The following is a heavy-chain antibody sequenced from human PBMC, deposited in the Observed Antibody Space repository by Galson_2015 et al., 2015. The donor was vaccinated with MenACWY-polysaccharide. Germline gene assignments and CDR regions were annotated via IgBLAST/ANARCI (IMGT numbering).Heavy chain of an antibody. CDR3: AKTAKVGPNKESHWYCDL. CDR2: ILRDGSST. D-gene: IGHD1-26*01. Sequence: SLRLSCAASGFTFSSSWMHWVRQAPGKGLGWVSRILRDGSSTSYADSVRGRFTISRDNAKNTLYLQVNSLRAEDTAVYYCAKTAKVGPNKESHWYCDLWGRGTLVTVSS. J-gene: IGHJ2*01. V-gene: IGHV3-74*01. CDR1: GFTFSSSW.